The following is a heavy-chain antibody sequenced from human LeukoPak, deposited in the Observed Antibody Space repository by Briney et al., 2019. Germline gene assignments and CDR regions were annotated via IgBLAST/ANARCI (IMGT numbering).Heavy chain of an antibody. J-gene: IGHJ3*02. Sequence: SDSLSLTCAVYGESLDNYYWMFVRQPPGKGLQWIGEITYRGGPSYHPSLKSRVSISIDASLRQISLKLRSLTAADTAVYYCARPYYDSSGYYHDAFDIWGQGTMVTVSS. V-gene: IGHV4-34*01. CDR1: GESLDNYY. D-gene: IGHD3-22*01. CDR3: ARPYYDSSGYYHDAFDI. CDR2: ITYRGGP.